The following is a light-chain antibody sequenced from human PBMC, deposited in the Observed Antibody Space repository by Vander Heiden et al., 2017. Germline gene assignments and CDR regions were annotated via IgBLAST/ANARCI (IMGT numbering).Light chain of an antibody. Sequence: SVMTLSPLPLPVTPGEPASISCRSSQSLLHSNGYNYLDWYLQKPGQSPQLLIYLGSNRASGVPDRFSGSGSGTDFTLKISRVEAEDVGVYYCKQALQTPFTFGHGTKVDIK. J-gene: IGKJ3*01. CDR2: LGS. CDR1: QSLLHSNGYNY. V-gene: IGKV2-28*01. CDR3: KQALQTPFT.